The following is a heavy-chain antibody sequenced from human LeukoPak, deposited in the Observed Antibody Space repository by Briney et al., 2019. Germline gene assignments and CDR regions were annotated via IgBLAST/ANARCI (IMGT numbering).Heavy chain of an antibody. Sequence: GGSLRLSCAASGFTFSSYWMSWVRQAPGKGLEWVANIKQDGSEKYYVDSVKGRFTISRDNAKNSLYLQMNSLRAEDTAVYYCARDASSSWLYYYYGMDVWGQGTTVTVSS. CDR1: GFTFSSYW. CDR2: IKQDGSEK. J-gene: IGHJ6*02. V-gene: IGHV3-7*01. CDR3: ARDASSSWLYYYYGMDV. D-gene: IGHD6-13*01.